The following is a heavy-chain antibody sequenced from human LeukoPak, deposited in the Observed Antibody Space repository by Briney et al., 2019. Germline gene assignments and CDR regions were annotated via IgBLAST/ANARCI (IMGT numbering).Heavy chain of an antibody. Sequence: ASVKVSCKASGYTFTSYYMHWVRQAPGQGLEWMGIINPSGGSTSYAQKFQGRVTMTRDTSTSTAYMELRSLRSDDTAVYYCARDLSLKVGADDYWGQGTLVTVSS. CDR2: INPSGGST. J-gene: IGHJ4*02. CDR1: GYTFTSYY. CDR3: ARDLSLKVGADDY. V-gene: IGHV1-46*01. D-gene: IGHD1-26*01.